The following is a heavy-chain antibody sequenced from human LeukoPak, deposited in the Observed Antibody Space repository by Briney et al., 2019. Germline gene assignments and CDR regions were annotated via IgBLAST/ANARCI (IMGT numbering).Heavy chain of an antibody. V-gene: IGHV3-23*01. CDR2: ISGSGGYT. CDR3: AKHNVYTKHNFEY. CDR1: GFTFSSHS. D-gene: IGHD5/OR15-5a*01. J-gene: IGHJ4*02. Sequence: PGGSLRLSCAAPGFTFSSHSMSWVRQAPGRGLEWVSGISGSGGYTYYADSVKGRFTISRDSSKNTLYLQMNSLRAEDTALYYCAKHNVYTKHNFEYWGQGTLVTVSS.